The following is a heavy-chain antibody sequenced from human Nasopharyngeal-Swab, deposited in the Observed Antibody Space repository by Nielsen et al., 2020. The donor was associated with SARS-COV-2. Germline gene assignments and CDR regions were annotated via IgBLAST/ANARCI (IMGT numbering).Heavy chain of an antibody. CDR3: AKSALGIFGVVISFDY. V-gene: IGHV3-23*01. CDR2: ISGSGGST. D-gene: IGHD3-3*01. Sequence: GGSLRLSCAASGFTFSSYAMSWVRQAPGKGLEWVSAISGSGGSTYYADSVKGRFTISGDNSKNTLYLQMNSLRAEDTAVYYCAKSALGIFGVVISFDYWGQGTLVTVSS. CDR1: GFTFSSYA. J-gene: IGHJ4*02.